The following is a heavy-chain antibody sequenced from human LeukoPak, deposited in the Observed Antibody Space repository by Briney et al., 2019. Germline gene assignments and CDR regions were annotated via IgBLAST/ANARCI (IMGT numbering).Heavy chain of an antibody. Sequence: GGSLRLSCAASGFTFSSYAMSWVRQAPGKGLEWVAFIRYDGSNKYYADSVKGRFTISRDNSKNTLYLQMNSLRAEDTAVYYCANRGYSYGYYYFDYWGQGTLVTVSS. D-gene: IGHD5-18*01. CDR1: GFTFSSYA. CDR3: ANRGYSYGYYYFDY. J-gene: IGHJ4*02. V-gene: IGHV3-30*02. CDR2: IRYDGSNK.